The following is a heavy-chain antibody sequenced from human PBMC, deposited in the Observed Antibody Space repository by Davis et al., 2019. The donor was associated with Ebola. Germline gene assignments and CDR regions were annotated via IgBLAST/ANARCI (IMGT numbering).Heavy chain of an antibody. CDR2: IGSDSGT. Sequence: GESLKISCAASGFSLRSCAMSWVRQAPGKGLEWVSGIGSDSGTHYAHSVKGRFTISRDDSKNTLYLQMNSLRAEDTAVYYCARGLLRYFDWLSYFDYWGQGTLVTVSS. J-gene: IGHJ4*02. V-gene: IGHV3-23*01. CDR1: GFSLRSCA. CDR3: ARGLLRYFDWLSYFDY. D-gene: IGHD3-9*01.